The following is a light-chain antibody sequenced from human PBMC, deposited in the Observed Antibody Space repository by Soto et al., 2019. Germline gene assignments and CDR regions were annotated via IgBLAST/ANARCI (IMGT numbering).Light chain of an antibody. J-gene: IGKJ1*01. CDR1: QSLVHNDGNTY. CDR2: KVS. CDR3: VHATQSSWT. Sequence: TVLTQPQLSSPVTLVQAASISCRSSQSLVHNDGNTYLSWFQQRPGHPPRLLIFKVSDRFYGVLDRFSGSGAGTDFTLTIRRVEAEDVGVYYCVHATQSSWTFAQGTKVAIK. V-gene: IGKV2-24*01.